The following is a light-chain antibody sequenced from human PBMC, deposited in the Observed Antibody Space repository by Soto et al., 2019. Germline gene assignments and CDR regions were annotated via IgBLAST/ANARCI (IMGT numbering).Light chain of an antibody. CDR1: SSDVGSYNL. CDR2: EGT. Sequence: QSALTQPASVSGSPGQSITISCTGTSSDVGSYNLVSWYQHHPGKAPKLMIYEGTKRPSGVSNRFSGSKFGNTASLTISGLQAEDEADYYCCSYAGGSTPVVFGGGTQLTVL. V-gene: IGLV2-23*01. J-gene: IGLJ2*01. CDR3: CSYAGGSTPVV.